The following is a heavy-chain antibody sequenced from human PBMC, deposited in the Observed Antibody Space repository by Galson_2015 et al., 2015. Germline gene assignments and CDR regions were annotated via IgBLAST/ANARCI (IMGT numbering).Heavy chain of an antibody. Sequence: CAISGDSVSSHSAAWNWIRQSPSSGLEWLGRTSYRSKWYNNYALFVKSRITINPDTSKNQFSLQLNSVIPEDTAVYYCARDAGPNWDDFDYWGQGTQVTVSS. CDR2: TSYRSKWYN. V-gene: IGHV6-1*01. CDR3: ARDAGPNWDDFDY. D-gene: IGHD7-27*01. CDR1: GDSVSSHSAA. J-gene: IGHJ4*02.